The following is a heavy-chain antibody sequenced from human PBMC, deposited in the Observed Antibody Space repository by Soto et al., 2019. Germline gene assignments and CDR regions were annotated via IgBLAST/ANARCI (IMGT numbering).Heavy chain of an antibody. CDR2: IKSKTDGGTT. V-gene: IGHV3-15*07. CDR1: GFTFSNAW. Sequence: EVQLVESGGGLVKPGGSLRLSCAASGFTFSNAWMNWVRQALGKGLEWVGRIKSKTDGGTTDYAAPVKGRFTISRDDSKNMLYLQMNSLKTEDTAVYYCTTSPVVTRERYWGQGTLVTVSS. CDR3: TTSPVVTRERY. D-gene: IGHD2-21*02. J-gene: IGHJ4*02.